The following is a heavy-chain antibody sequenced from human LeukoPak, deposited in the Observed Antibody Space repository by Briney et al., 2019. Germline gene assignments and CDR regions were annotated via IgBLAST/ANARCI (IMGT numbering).Heavy chain of an antibody. CDR1: LFPFSNHW. CDR2: IKEDESEK. Sequence: GGSLRLSCAASLFPFSNHWMSWVRQAPGKGREWVANIKEDESEKYYVASVKGRFTISRDNAKNSLYLQMNSLRDEDTAVYYCARQQHSGSYGYFDYWGQGTLVTVSS. J-gene: IGHJ4*02. D-gene: IGHD1-26*01. V-gene: IGHV3-7*01. CDR3: ARQQHSGSYGYFDY.